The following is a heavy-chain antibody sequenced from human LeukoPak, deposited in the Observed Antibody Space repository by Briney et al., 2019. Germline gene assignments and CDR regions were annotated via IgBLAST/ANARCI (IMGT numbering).Heavy chain of an antibody. J-gene: IGHJ4*01. V-gene: IGHV3-7*01. CDR1: GLTFTDYW. CDR2: IRQDGGEK. D-gene: IGHD6-13*01. Sequence: GGSPRLSCAVSGLTFTDYWMNWVRQAPGKGLEWVASIRQDGGEKSYVDSVKGRFTISRDNTKSSLYLQINSLRAEDTAVYYCARDGTAAGLYFDLWGQGTLVTVSS. CDR3: ARDGTAAGLYFDL.